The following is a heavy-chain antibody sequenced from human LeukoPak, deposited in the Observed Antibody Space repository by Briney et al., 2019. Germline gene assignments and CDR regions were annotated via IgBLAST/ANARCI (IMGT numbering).Heavy chain of an antibody. Sequence: GGSLRLSCVASGFTFSNYRMSWVRQAPGKGLVWVANIIQDGSAKNYVDSVKGRFTISRDNAKNTLYLQMNSLRAEDTAVYYCVRDDSSHFDYWGQGALVTVSS. CDR2: IIQDGSAK. D-gene: IGHD4-11*01. CDR1: GFTFSNYR. V-gene: IGHV3-7*01. J-gene: IGHJ4*02. CDR3: VRDDSSHFDY.